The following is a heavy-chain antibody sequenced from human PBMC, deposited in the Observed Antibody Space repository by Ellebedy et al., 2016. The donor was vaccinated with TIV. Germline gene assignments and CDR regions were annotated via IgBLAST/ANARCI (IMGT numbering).Heavy chain of an antibody. CDR2: IYYTGST. CDR3: ARLPRFVPDAFDI. Sequence: SETLSLXXTVSGGSISSYYWNWIRQPPGKGLEWIGYIYYTGSTNYNPSLKSRVTISVDTSKNQFSLKLSSVTAADTAVYYCARLPRFVPDAFDIWGQGTMVTVSS. CDR1: GGSISSYY. J-gene: IGHJ3*02. D-gene: IGHD6-6*01. V-gene: IGHV4-59*13.